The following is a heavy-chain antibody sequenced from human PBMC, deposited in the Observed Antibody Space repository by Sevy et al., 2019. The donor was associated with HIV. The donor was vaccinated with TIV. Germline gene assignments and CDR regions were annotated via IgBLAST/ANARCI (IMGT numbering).Heavy chain of an antibody. CDR2: IYYNGHI. D-gene: IGHD1-26*01. Sequence: SETLSLTCTVSGGSITSLYWNWIRQPPGKGLEWIANIYYNGHINYNPSLRSGVTLSLDTSKKQFSLRMSSVTAADTAMYYCAGENAWGRGYSWGQGTLVTVSS. CDR3: AGENAWGRGYS. V-gene: IGHV4-59*08. CDR1: GGSITSLY. J-gene: IGHJ4*02.